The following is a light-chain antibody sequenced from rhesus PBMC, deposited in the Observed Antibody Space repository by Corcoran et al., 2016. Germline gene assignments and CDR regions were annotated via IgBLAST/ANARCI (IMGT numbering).Light chain of an antibody. CDR1: QGSRPY. CDR3: LQYNSDPWT. CDR2: AAS. J-gene: IGKJ1*01. V-gene: IGKV1-43*02. Sequence: DIQMTQSPSSLSASVGDRVTITCRASQGSRPYLNWYQQKPEKAPKRLIYAASSLDSGVPVRFSGSGSGTDFTLTISSLQPEGFATFYCLQYNSDPWTFGQGTKVEIK.